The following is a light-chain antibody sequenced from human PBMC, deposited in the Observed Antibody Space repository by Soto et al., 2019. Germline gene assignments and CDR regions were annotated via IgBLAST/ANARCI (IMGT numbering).Light chain of an antibody. Sequence: QSALTQPPSASGSPGQSVTISCTGTSSDVGAYNYVSWYQQYPGKAPKLMIYEVNKRPSGVPGRFSGSKSGKTASLSGSGLQPEDEAEYHCTSYAGSNIWVFGGGTKVTVL. CDR2: EVN. J-gene: IGLJ3*02. CDR1: SSDVGAYNY. V-gene: IGLV2-8*01. CDR3: TSYAGSNIWV.